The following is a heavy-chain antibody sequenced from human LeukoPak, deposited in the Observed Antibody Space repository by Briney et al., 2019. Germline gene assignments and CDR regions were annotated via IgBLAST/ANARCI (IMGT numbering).Heavy chain of an antibody. CDR1: GGSISSGDYY. V-gene: IGHV4-30-4*08. CDR2: IYYSGST. D-gene: IGHD3-9*01. Sequence: PSETLSFTCTVSGGSISSGDYYWSWIRQPPGKGLEWIGYIYYSGSTYYNPSLKSRVTISVDTSKNQFSLKLSSVTAADTAVYYCASINYDILTGYQTGNFDYWGQGTLVTVSS. CDR3: ASINYDILTGYQTGNFDY. J-gene: IGHJ4*02.